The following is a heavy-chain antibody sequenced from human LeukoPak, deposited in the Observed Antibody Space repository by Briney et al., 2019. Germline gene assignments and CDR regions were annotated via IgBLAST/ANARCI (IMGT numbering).Heavy chain of an antibody. CDR3: ASLLTYFDY. J-gene: IGHJ4*02. Sequence: SETLSLTCTVSGGSISNYYWSWIRQPPGKGLEWIGYIYYSGSTNYNPSLKSRVTISVGTSKNQVSLKLSSVTAADTAVYYCASLLTYFDYWGQGTLVTVSS. V-gene: IGHV4-59*01. CDR1: GGSISNYY. CDR2: IYYSGST.